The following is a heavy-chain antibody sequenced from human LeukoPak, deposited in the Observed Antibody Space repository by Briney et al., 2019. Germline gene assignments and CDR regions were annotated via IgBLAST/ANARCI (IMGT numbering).Heavy chain of an antibody. D-gene: IGHD3-10*01. Sequence: GGSLRLSCAASGFTLSNYDMIWVRQAPGRGLEWVSGIRESGGGTYYTDSVKGRFTVSRDNSKNTVYLQMNSLRGEDTAVYYCARRGIVVRGFLIGLHKQAYYFDYWGQGALVTVSP. J-gene: IGHJ4*02. CDR3: ARRGIVVRGFLIGLHKQAYYFDY. CDR1: GFTLSNYD. V-gene: IGHV3-23*01. CDR2: IRESGGGT.